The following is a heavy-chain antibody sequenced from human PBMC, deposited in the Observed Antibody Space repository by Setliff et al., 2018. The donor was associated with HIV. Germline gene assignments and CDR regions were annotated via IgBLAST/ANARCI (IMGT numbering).Heavy chain of an antibody. V-gene: IGHV3-11*04. CDR1: GFTFSDYY. J-gene: IGHJ3*02. CDR2: ISSSGSII. Sequence: GGSLRLSCAASGFTFSDYYMSWIRQAPGMGLEWVSYISSSGSIIYYADSVKGRFTISRDNAKKSLYLQMNSLRAEDTVVYYCARQDDYFDSSGYYLGYDGFDIWGQGTMVTVSS. CDR3: ARQDDYFDSSGYYLGYDGFDI. D-gene: IGHD3-22*01.